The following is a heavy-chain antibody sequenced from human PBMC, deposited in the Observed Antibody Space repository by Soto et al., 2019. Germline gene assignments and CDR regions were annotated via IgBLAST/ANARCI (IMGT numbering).Heavy chain of an antibody. V-gene: IGHV3-11*01. CDR2: ISSSGSTI. Sequence: PGGSLRLSCAASGFTFSDYYMSWIRQAPGKGLEWVSYISSSGSTIYYADSVKGRFTISRDNAKNSLYLQMNSLRAEDTAVYYCARDPPLRIVATPYNWFDPWGQGTLVTVSS. D-gene: IGHD5-12*01. J-gene: IGHJ5*02. CDR1: GFTFSDYY. CDR3: ARDPPLRIVATPYNWFDP.